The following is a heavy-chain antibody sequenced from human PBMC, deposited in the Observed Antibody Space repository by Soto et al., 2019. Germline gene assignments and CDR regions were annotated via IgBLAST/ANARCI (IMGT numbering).Heavy chain of an antibody. V-gene: IGHV3-15*01. CDR1: GFTFSNAW. D-gene: IGHD3-10*01. CDR2: IKSKTDGGTT. Sequence: PGGSLRLSCAASGFTFSNAWMSWVRQAPGKGLEWVGRIKSKTDGGTTDYAAPVKGRFTISRDDSKNTLYLQMNSLKTEDTAVYYCTTDHPLWFGGSLSYGMDVWGQGATVTVSS. J-gene: IGHJ6*02. CDR3: TTDHPLWFGGSLSYGMDV.